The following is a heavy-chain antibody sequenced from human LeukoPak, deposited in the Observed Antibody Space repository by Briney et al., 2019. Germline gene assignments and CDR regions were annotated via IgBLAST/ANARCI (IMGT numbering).Heavy chain of an antibody. D-gene: IGHD3-22*01. CDR3: ARDLWNFYDDSGYNRDFDS. J-gene: IGHJ5*01. CDR1: TSR. Sequence: ASVKVSCKATSRISWVRQAPGQGLEWMGWIGTYGGDTYYAQKFQGRITVTTDTSTSTVYTELRNLRSDDTAVYYCARDLWNFYDDSGYNRDFDSWGQGTLVTVSS. V-gene: IGHV1-18*01. CDR2: IGTYGGDT.